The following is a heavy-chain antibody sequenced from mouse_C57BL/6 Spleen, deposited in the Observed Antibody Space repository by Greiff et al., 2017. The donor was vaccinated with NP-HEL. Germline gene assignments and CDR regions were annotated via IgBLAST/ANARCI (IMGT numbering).Heavy chain of an antibody. CDR2: IYPGDGDT. J-gene: IGHJ4*01. Sequence: QVQLQQSGPELVKPGASVKISCKASGYAFSSSWMNWVKQRPGKGLEWIGRIYPGDGDTNYNGKFKGKATLTADKSSSTAYMQLSSLTSEDSAVYCCARGIYYGYDGNVSAMDYWGQGTSVTVSS. CDR3: ARGIYYGYDGNVSAMDY. D-gene: IGHD2-2*01. CDR1: GYAFSSSW. V-gene: IGHV1-82*01.